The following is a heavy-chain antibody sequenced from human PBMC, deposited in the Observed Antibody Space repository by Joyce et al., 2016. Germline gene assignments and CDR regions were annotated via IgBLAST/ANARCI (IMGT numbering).Heavy chain of an antibody. Sequence: QVQLVQSGAEVKKPGSSVKVSCKASGGAFSSYTISWVRQAPGQGLEWMGRIVPSLGIANYAQKFQGRVTITADKSTSTVHMEVSRLRSEDTAVYYCASRYGDNRPSDYWGQGTLVTVSS. J-gene: IGHJ4*02. V-gene: IGHV1-69*02. CDR3: ASRYGDNRPSDY. CDR2: IVPSLGIA. D-gene: IGHD4-23*01. CDR1: GGAFSSYT.